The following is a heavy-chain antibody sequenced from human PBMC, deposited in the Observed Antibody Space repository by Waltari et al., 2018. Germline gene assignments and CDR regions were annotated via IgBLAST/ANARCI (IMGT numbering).Heavy chain of an antibody. CDR1: GGSISRSYY. Sequence: QLKLQESGPGLVQSSETLSLTCAVPGGSISRSYYWGWIRQPPKKGLEWIGSIYYSGSTYYNPSLKSRVTISVDTSKNQFSLKLTSVTAADTAVYYCVKTDYGDFDYWGQGTLVTVSS. CDR2: IYYSGST. V-gene: IGHV4-39*01. D-gene: IGHD4-17*01. CDR3: VKTDYGDFDY. J-gene: IGHJ4*02.